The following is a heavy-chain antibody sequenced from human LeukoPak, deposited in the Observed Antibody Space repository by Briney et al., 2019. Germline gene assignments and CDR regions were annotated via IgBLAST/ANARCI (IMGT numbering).Heavy chain of an antibody. J-gene: IGHJ3*02. D-gene: IGHD6-13*01. CDR1: GYTFTSYG. V-gene: IGHV1-18*01. Sequence: ASVKVSCKASGYTFTSYGISWVRQAPGQGLEWMGWISAYNGNTNYAQKLQGRVTMTTDTSTSTAYMELRSLRSDDTAVYYCARDIWPPAAGNKILSFDIWGQGTMVTVSS. CDR2: ISAYNGNT. CDR3: ARDIWPPAAGNKILSFDI.